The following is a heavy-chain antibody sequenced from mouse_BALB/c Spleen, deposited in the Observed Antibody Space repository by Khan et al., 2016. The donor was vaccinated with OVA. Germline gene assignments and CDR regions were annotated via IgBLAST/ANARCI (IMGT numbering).Heavy chain of an antibody. CDR1: GFTFSSFG. J-gene: IGHJ1*01. CDR3: ARSGGNFHWYFDV. D-gene: IGHD2-1*01. CDR2: ITSGSSTI. V-gene: IGHV5-17*02. Sequence: EVQLVESGGGLVQPGGSRKLSCAASGFTFSSFGIHWVHQAPKKGLEWVAYITSGSSTIYYVDTVKGRFTISRDIPKNTLFLQMTSLRSGDTAMYYCARSGGNFHWYFDVWGAGTSVTVSS.